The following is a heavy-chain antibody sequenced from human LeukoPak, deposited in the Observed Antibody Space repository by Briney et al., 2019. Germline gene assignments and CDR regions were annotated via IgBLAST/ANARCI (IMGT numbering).Heavy chain of an antibody. V-gene: IGHV3-21*01. D-gene: IGHD1/OR15-1a*01. CDR3: ARDHTYWDNGGVNYYYYMDV. CDR2: ISSGGDYL. J-gene: IGHJ6*03. Sequence: GGSLRLSCAASGFSFSAHSLNWVRQAPGKGLEWVSSISSGGDYLFYADSVKGRFTISRDNAKNSLYLQMNSLRAEDTAVYYCARDHTYWDNGGVNYYYYMDVWGKGTTVTISS. CDR1: GFSFSAHS.